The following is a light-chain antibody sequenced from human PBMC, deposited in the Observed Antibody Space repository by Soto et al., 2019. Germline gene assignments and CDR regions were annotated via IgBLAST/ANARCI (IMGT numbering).Light chain of an antibody. Sequence: TPATLSLSPGETTTLSCRASQSVSGYLAWYQQKHGQAPRLLIYGASTRATGIPARFSGSGSGTEFTLTISSLQSEDFAVYYCQQYNNWPPITFGQGTRLEI. J-gene: IGKJ5*01. CDR2: GAS. CDR1: QSVSGY. CDR3: QQYNNWPPIT. V-gene: IGKV3-15*01.